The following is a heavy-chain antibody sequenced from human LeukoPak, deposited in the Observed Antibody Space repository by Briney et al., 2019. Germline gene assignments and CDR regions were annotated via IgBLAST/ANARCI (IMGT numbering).Heavy chain of an antibody. J-gene: IGHJ4*02. Sequence: SETLSLTCTVSGDSINRNTYYWGWIRQPPGKGLEWFGNIYYSGSTFYNPSLKSRVTISVDTSKNQFSLKLSSVTAADAAVYYCARVTATATRFDYWGQGTLVTVSS. CDR3: ARVTATATRFDY. CDR1: GDSINRNTYY. D-gene: IGHD5-18*01. V-gene: IGHV4-39*01. CDR2: IYYSGST.